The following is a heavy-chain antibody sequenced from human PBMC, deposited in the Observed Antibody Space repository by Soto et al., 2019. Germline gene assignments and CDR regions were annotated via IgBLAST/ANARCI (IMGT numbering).Heavy chain of an antibody. CDR2: INHSGST. CDR1: GGSISSGGYY. CDR3: ARGVATVVTSYFDY. J-gene: IGHJ4*02. Sequence: SETLSLTCAVSGGSISSGGYYWSWIRQPPGKGLEWIGEINHSGSTNYNPSLKSRVTISVDTSKNQFSLKLSSVTAADTAVYYCARGVATVVTSYFDYWGQGTLVTVSS. V-gene: IGHV4-34*01. D-gene: IGHD5-12*01.